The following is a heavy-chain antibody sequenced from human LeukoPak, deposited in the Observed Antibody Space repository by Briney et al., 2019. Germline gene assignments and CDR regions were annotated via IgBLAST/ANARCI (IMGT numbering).Heavy chain of an antibody. D-gene: IGHD4-17*01. V-gene: IGHV5-51*01. CDR1: GYSFTSYW. CDR2: IYPGDSDT. Sequence: PGESLKISCKGSGYSFTSYWFAWVRQMPGKGLEWMGIIYPGDSDTRYSPSFQGRVTISADKSISTAYLQWSSLKASDTAMYYCARQPYSTVTSHFDYWGQGTLVTVSS. J-gene: IGHJ4*02. CDR3: ARQPYSTVTSHFDY.